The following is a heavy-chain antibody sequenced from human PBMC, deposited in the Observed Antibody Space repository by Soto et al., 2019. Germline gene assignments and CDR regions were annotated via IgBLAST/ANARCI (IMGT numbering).Heavy chain of an antibody. CDR1: GFTFSSYA. Sequence: QVQLVESGGGVVQPGRSLRLSCAASGFTFSSYAMHWVRQAPGKGLEWVAVISYDGSNKYYADSVKGRFTISRDNSKNTLYLQRNSLRAEDTAVYYCATSFTVTRWFDYWGQGTLDPVSS. D-gene: IGHD4-17*01. V-gene: IGHV3-30-3*01. CDR2: ISYDGSNK. CDR3: ATSFTVTRWFDY. J-gene: IGHJ4*02.